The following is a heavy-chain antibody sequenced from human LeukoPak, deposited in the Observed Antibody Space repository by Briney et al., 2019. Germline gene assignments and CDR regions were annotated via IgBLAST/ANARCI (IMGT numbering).Heavy chain of an antibody. V-gene: IGHV1-46*01. CDR1: GYTFTSYY. CDR3: ARDVGHIVVVTARGDAFDI. CDR2: INPSGGST. J-gene: IGHJ3*02. D-gene: IGHD2-21*02. Sequence: ASVKVSCKASGYTFTSYYMHWVRQAPGQGLEWMGIINPSGGSTSYAQKFQGRVTMTRDTSTSTVYVELSSLRSEDTAVYYCARDVGHIVVVTARGDAFDIWGQGTMVTVSS.